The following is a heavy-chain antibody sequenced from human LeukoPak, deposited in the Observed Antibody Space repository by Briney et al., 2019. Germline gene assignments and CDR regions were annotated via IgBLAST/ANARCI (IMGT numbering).Heavy chain of an antibody. Sequence: SETLSLTCTVSGGSISSYYWSWIRQPPGKELEWIGYIYYSGSTNYNPSLKSRVTISVDTSKNQFSLKLSSVTAADTAVYYCAVDWNYATFDYWGQGTLVTVSS. J-gene: IGHJ4*02. V-gene: IGHV4-59*12. D-gene: IGHD1-7*01. CDR2: IYYSGST. CDR1: GGSISSYY. CDR3: AVDWNYATFDY.